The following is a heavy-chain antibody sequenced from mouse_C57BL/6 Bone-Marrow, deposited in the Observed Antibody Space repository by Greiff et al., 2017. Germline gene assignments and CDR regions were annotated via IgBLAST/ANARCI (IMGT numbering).Heavy chain of an antibody. CDR2: IDPSDSYT. J-gene: IGHJ4*01. Sequence: QVQLQQPGAELVMPGASVKLSCKASGYTFTSSWMHWVKQRPGQGLEWIGEIDPSDSYTNYNQKFKGKSTLTVDKSSSTAYMQHISLTSEDSAVYYCARDYDEGHDAIDYWGQGTSVTVSS. V-gene: IGHV1-69*01. D-gene: IGHD2-4*01. CDR1: GYTFTSSW. CDR3: ARDYDEGHDAIDY.